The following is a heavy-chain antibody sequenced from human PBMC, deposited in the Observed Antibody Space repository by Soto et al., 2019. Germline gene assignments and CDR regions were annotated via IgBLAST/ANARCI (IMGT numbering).Heavy chain of an antibody. CDR3: AHSLRLTATRRLRFYYFDY. J-gene: IGHJ4*02. D-gene: IGHD3-16*01. CDR2: IYCDDDK. Sequence: QITLKESGPTLVNPTQTLTLTCTVSGFSVNTGGVGVGWIRHPPGKGLEWLAFIYCDDDKMYSPSLESRLAIPKGTAKNQVVLTLTNMGPVDTGPNFCAHSLRLTATRRLRFYYFDYWGQGTLLTVSS. CDR1: GFSVNTGGVG. V-gene: IGHV2-5*02.